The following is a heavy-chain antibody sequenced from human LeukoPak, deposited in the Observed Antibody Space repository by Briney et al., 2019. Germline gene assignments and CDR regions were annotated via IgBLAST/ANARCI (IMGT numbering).Heavy chain of an antibody. J-gene: IGHJ3*02. Sequence: PGGSLRLSCAASGFTFDDYTMHWVRQAPGKGLEWVSLISWDGGSTYYADSVKGRFTISRDNSKNSLYLQMNSLRTEDTALYYCAKDIGYAGVLGAFDIWGQGTMVTVSS. CDR2: ISWDGGST. V-gene: IGHV3-43*01. CDR3: AKDIGYAGVLGAFDI. CDR1: GFTFDDYT. D-gene: IGHD3-10*01.